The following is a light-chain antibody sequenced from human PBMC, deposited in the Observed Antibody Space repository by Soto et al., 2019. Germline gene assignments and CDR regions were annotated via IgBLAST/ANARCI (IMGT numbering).Light chain of an antibody. J-gene: IGKJ2*01. CDR3: QPYGSTYT. Sequence: ESVLTQSPGTLSLSPGERATLSCRASQSVSSSYLAWYQQKPGQAPRLLIYGASSRATGIPDRFSGSGSGTDFTLTISRLEPEDFAVYYCQPYGSTYTFGQGTKLEI. V-gene: IGKV3-20*01. CDR2: GAS. CDR1: QSVSSSY.